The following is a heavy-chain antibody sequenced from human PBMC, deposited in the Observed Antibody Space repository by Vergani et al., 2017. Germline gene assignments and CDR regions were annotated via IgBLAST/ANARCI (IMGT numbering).Heavy chain of an antibody. CDR3: ARVRLSDGYTL. Sequence: EVQLVESGGGLVQPGGSLRLSCAASGFTFSSYGMSWVRQAPGKGLEWVANIKQEGSEKYYVDSVKGRVTISRDNAKNSLYLQMNSLRAEDTAVYYCARVRLSDGYTLWGQGTLVTVSS. CDR2: IKQEGSEK. D-gene: IGHD5-24*01. V-gene: IGHV3-7*03. J-gene: IGHJ4*02. CDR1: GFTFSSYG.